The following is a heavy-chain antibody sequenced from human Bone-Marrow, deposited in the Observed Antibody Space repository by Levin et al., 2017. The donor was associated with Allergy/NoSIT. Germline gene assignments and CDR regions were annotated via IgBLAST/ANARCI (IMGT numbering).Heavy chain of an antibody. Sequence: SVKVSCKASGDTFSIYAISWVRQAPGQGLEWMGGIIPIFGTTNYAQKFQSRVTITADESTSTAYMELSSLRSEDTAVYYCATGTYYDSSAPRYYYGMDVWGQGTTVTVSS. J-gene: IGHJ6*02. V-gene: IGHV1-69*13. CDR2: IIPIFGTT. D-gene: IGHD3-22*01. CDR3: ATGTYYDSSAPRYYYGMDV. CDR1: GDTFSIYA.